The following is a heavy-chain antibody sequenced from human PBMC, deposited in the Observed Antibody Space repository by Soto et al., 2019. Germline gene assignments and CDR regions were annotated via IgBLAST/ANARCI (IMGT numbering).Heavy chain of an antibody. CDR3: ARFGSWPYYFAY. Sequence: SETLSLTCTVSGGSISSGGYYWSWIRHHPGKGLEWIGYIYYSGSTYYNPSLKSRVTISVDTSKNQFSLKLSSVTAADTAVYYCARFGSWPYYFAYWGQGTLVTVSS. CDR1: GGSISSGGYY. D-gene: IGHD6-13*01. CDR2: IYYSGST. J-gene: IGHJ4*02. V-gene: IGHV4-31*03.